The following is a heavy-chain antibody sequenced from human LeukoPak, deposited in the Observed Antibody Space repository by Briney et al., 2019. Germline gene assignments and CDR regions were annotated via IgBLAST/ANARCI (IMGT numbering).Heavy chain of an antibody. Sequence: GGSLRLSCAASGFTFSSYGMSWVRQAPGKGLEWVAVIWYDGSKKYYADSLKGRLAISRDDSKNTLYLQMNSLRAEDTAVYYCARDYGLKYFDYWGQGTLVTVSS. V-gene: IGHV3-33*08. CDR1: GFTFSSYG. CDR3: ARDYGLKYFDY. D-gene: IGHD4-17*01. CDR2: IWYDGSKK. J-gene: IGHJ4*02.